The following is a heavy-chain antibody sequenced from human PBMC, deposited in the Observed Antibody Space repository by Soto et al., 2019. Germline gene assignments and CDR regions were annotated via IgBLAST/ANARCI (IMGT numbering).Heavy chain of an antibody. D-gene: IGHD3-3*01. Sequence: GASVKVSCKVSGYTLTELSMHWVRQAPGKGLEWMGGFDPEDGETIYAQKFQGRVTMTEDTSTDTAYMELSSLRSEDTAVYYCSAARFLEWLLPLDYWVQGTLVTVSS. CDR3: SAARFLEWLLPLDY. CDR2: FDPEDGET. V-gene: IGHV1-24*01. CDR1: GYTLTELS. J-gene: IGHJ4*02.